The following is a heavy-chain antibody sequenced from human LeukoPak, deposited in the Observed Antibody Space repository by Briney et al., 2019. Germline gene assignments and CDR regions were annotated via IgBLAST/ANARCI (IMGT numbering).Heavy chain of an antibody. CDR1: GFTFSSYA. D-gene: IGHD3-22*01. V-gene: IGHV3-23*01. CDR3: ARSAYYYDSSPDY. J-gene: IGHJ4*02. CDR2: ISGSGGST. Sequence: GGSLRLSCAASGFTFSSYAMSWVRQAPGKGLEWVSAISGSGGSTYYADSVKGRFTISRYNSKNTLYLQMNSLRAEDTAVYYCARSAYYYDSSPDYWGQGTLVTVSS.